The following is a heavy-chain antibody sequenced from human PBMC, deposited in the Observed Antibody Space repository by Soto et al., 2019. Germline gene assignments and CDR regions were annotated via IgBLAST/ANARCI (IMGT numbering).Heavy chain of an antibody. D-gene: IGHD2-2*01. J-gene: IGHJ6*03. V-gene: IGHV1-58*02. Sequence: GASVKVSCKASGFTFTSSAMQWVRQARGQRLEWIGWIVVGSGNTNYAQKFQERVTITRDMSTSTAYMELSSLRSEDTAVYYCAADIVVVPAAMPLSSYYMDVWGKGTTVTVSS. CDR2: IVVGSGNT. CDR1: GFTFTSSA. CDR3: AADIVVVPAAMPLSSYYMDV.